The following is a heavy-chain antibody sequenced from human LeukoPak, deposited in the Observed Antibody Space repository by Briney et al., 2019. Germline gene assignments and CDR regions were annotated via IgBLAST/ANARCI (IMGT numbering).Heavy chain of an antibody. V-gene: IGHV3-23*01. Sequence: GGSLRLSCAASGFTFRSYALSWVRQASGKGLEWVSAVSESGGTRNYVDSVKGRFTISRDNSKNTLYLQMSSLRAEDTAVYYCVREMATITYAFDIWGQGTMVTVSS. D-gene: IGHD5-24*01. CDR3: VREMATITYAFDI. CDR2: VSESGGTR. CDR1: GFTFRSYA. J-gene: IGHJ3*02.